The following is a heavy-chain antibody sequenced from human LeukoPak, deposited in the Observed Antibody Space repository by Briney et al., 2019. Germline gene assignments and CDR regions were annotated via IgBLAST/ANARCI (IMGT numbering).Heavy chain of an antibody. Sequence: PGGSLRLSCAASGFTFSSYAMSWVRQAPGKGLEWVSTISDSGGSTYYADSVKGRFTISRDNSKNTLYLQMNSLRAEDTAVYYCARSIVVPARYYYYYYMDVWGKGTTVTVSS. CDR1: GFTFSSYA. J-gene: IGHJ6*03. V-gene: IGHV3-23*01. D-gene: IGHD2-2*01. CDR2: ISDSGGST. CDR3: ARSIVVPARYYYYYYMDV.